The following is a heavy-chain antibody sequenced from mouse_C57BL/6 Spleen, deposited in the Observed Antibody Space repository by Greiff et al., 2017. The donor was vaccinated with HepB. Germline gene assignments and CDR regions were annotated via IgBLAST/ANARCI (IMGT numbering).Heavy chain of an antibody. J-gene: IGHJ3*01. CDR2: IYPGSGST. V-gene: IGHV1-55*01. Sequence: QVHVKQSGAELVKPGASVKMSCKASGYTFTSYWITWVKQRPGQGLEWIGDIYPGSGSTNYNEKFKSKATLTVDTSSSTAYMQLSSLTSEDSAVYYCAREGDYWFAYWGQGTLVTVSA. CDR1: GYTFTSYW. D-gene: IGHD2-4*01. CDR3: AREGDYWFAY.